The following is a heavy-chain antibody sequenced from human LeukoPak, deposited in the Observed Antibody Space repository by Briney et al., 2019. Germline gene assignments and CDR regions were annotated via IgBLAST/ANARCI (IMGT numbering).Heavy chain of an antibody. CDR1: GDTFTTYD. CDR3: GRAITIFDYYYMDV. V-gene: IGHV1-8*01. J-gene: IGHJ6*03. CDR2: MNPKSGNT. Sequence: ASVKVSCKASGDTFTTYDINWVRQAPGQGLEWMGWMNPKSGNTVYARKFQGRVIMTRDTSKSTAYMELSSLRSEDTAVYYCGRAITIFDYYYMDVWGKGSTVTVSS. D-gene: IGHD3-3*01.